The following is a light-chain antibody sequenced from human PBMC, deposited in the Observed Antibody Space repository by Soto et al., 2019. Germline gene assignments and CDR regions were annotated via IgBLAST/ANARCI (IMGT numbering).Light chain of an antibody. CDR2: RAS. CDR1: QEISSW. Sequence: IQMTQSPSTLSASLGDRVTITCRVSQEISSWLAWYQQKPGKAPKLLIHRASNLESGVPSRFSGNGSETEFTLTISSLQPDDFATYYCQHYTTYPSTLGQGTKLEI. CDR3: QHYTTYPST. J-gene: IGKJ2*01. V-gene: IGKV1-5*03.